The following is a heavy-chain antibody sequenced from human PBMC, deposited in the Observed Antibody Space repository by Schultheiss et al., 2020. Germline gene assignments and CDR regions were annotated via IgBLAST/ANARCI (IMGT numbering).Heavy chain of an antibody. J-gene: IGHJ4*02. V-gene: IGHV3-74*01. CDR3: ASDGIVLTAAALDY. Sequence: GESLKISCAASGFTVSSNYMSWVRQAPGKGLMWVSQIDHHGSATTYADSVKGRFTISRDNAKNTLYLQMDSLRADDTAVYFCASDGIVLTAAALDYWGQGTLVTVSS. CDR1: GFTVSSNY. D-gene: IGHD2-15*01. CDR2: IDHHGSAT.